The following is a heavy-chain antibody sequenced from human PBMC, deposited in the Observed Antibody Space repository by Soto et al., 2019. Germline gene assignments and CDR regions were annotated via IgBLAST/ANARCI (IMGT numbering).Heavy chain of an antibody. J-gene: IGHJ5*02. Sequence: SETLSLTCTVSGGPMSEYFWSWIRQSPGKGLEWIGYVYYLGSTDYNPSLKSRVMISVDTSKRQFSLKLSSVTVADTAIYYCARDGYDGSGSPFPASWGPGIQVTVSS. CDR2: VYYLGST. CDR1: GGPMSEYF. V-gene: IGHV4-59*01. D-gene: IGHD3-10*01. CDR3: ARDGYDGSGSPFPAS.